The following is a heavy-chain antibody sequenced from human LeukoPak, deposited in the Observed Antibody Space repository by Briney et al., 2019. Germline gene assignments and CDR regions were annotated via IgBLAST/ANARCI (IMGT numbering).Heavy chain of an antibody. Sequence: PSETLSLTCTVSGGSISSYYWSWIRQPPGKGLEWIGYIYYSGSTNYNPSLKSRVTISVDTSKNQFSLKLSSVTAADTAVYYCARWSLLWFGELLSFDYWGQGTLVTVSS. CDR2: IYYSGST. V-gene: IGHV4-59*01. J-gene: IGHJ4*02. CDR3: ARWSLLWFGELLSFDY. D-gene: IGHD3-10*01. CDR1: GGSISSYY.